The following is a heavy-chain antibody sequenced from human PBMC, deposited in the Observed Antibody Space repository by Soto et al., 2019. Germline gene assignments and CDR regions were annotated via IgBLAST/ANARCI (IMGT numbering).Heavy chain of an antibody. V-gene: IGHV1-69*06. CDR3: ARGGDQGDDSSGYYFRDAFDI. CDR1: GGTFSSYS. Sequence: SVKVSCKASGGTFSSYSISWVRQAPGQGLERMGGIIPIFGTANYAQKFQGRVTITADKSTSTAYMELSSLRSEDTAVYYCARGGDQGDDSSGYYFRDAFDIWGQGTMVTVSS. J-gene: IGHJ3*02. D-gene: IGHD3-22*01. CDR2: IIPIFGTA.